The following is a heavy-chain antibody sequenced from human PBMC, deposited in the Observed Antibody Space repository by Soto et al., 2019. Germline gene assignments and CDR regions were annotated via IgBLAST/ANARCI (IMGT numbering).Heavy chain of an antibody. J-gene: IGHJ6*02. D-gene: IGHD2-21*01. CDR2: IFHSGTT. Sequence: SETLSLTCAVSGYSINSGYYWGWIRQPPGKGLEWIGSIFHSGTTYYNPSLESRVTISVDTSKNQFSLTLDSVTAADTAVYYCARDTTYMVVPYYYYYGMDVWGQGTTVTVSS. V-gene: IGHV4-38-2*02. CDR3: ARDTTYMVVPYYYYYGMDV. CDR1: GYSINSGYY.